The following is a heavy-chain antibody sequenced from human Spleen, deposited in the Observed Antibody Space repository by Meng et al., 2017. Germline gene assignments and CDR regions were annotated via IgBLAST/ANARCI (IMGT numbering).Heavy chain of an antibody. V-gene: IGHV1-2*06. Sequence: AELVHSGGEGKKPGASVKVSCKASGYTFPDYWLHWVRRAPGQGLEWMGRINPKSGDTHYAQRFQGRVTMTGDTSISTAYMELSGLRSDDTAMYYCARDEDISAAGKLFGDYWGQGTLVTVSS. D-gene: IGHD6-13*01. CDR3: ARDEDISAAGKLFGDY. CDR1: GYTFPDYW. J-gene: IGHJ4*02. CDR2: INPKSGDT.